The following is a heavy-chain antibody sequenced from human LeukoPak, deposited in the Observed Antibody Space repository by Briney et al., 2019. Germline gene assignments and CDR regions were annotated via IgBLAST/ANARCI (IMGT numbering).Heavy chain of an antibody. V-gene: IGHV3-66*01. CDR2: IYSGGST. Sequence: GGSLRLSCAASGFTVSSNSVSWVRQAPGKGLEWVSVIYSGGSTYYADSVKGRFTISRDNSKNTLYLQMNSLRAEDTAVYYCARRGDYYGMDVWGQGTTVTVSS. D-gene: IGHD3-16*01. CDR3: ARRGDYYGMDV. CDR1: GFTVSSNS. J-gene: IGHJ6*02.